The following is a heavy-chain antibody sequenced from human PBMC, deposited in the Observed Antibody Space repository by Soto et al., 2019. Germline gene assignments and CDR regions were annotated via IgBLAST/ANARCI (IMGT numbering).Heavy chain of an antibody. CDR1: GFTCSDYG. D-gene: IGHD1-26*01. CDR3: AKDATKYESGRYFDD. J-gene: IGHJ4*02. Sequence: QVQLVESGGGVVQPGRSLTLSCAASGFTCSDYGMQWVRQAPGKRPEWVGVISHDGTVAYYADFVKGRLTITRDNSRKTLYLERKSLRTEDTAGHYCAKDATKYESGRYFDDWGQGTLVTVSS. V-gene: IGHV3-30*18. CDR2: ISHDGTVA.